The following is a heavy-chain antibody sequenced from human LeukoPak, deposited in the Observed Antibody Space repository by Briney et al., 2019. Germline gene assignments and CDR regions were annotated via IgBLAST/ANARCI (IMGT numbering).Heavy chain of an antibody. V-gene: IGHV3-30*03. CDR3: ARDPFNYYDSSGYYPSILDY. D-gene: IGHD3-22*01. CDR2: ISYDGSNK. J-gene: IGHJ4*02. CDR1: GFTFSSYG. Sequence: PGRSLRLSCAASGFTFSSYGMHWVRQAPGKGLEWVAVISYDGSNKYYADSVKGRFTISRDNSKNTLYLQMNSLRAEDTAVYYCARDPFNYYDSSGYYPSILDYWGQGTLVTVSS.